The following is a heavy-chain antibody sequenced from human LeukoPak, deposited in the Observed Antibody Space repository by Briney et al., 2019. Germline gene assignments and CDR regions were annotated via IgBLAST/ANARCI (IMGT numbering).Heavy chain of an antibody. CDR3: ARALAYCGGDCYSLDY. J-gene: IGHJ4*02. CDR1: GGTFSSYA. V-gene: IGHV1-69*04. D-gene: IGHD2-21*02. CDR2: IIPIFGIA. Sequence: GASVKVSCKASGGTFSSYAISWVRQAPGQGLEWMGRIIPIFGIANYAQKFQGRVTITADKSTSTAYMELSSLRSEDTAVYYCARALAYCGGDCYSLDYWGQGTLVTVSS.